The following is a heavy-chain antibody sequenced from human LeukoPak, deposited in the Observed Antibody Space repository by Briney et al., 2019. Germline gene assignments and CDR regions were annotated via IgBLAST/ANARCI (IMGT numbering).Heavy chain of an antibody. V-gene: IGHV3-21*01. J-gene: IGHJ4*02. Sequence: GGSLRLSCAASGFTFSSYSMNWVRQAPGQGLEWVSSISSSGNYIYYADSVKGRFTISRDNAKNSLYLQMNSLRAEDTAVYYCARDWSSSISCYSYWGQGTLVTVSS. CDR1: GFTFSSYS. CDR3: ARDWSSSISCYSY. CDR2: ISSSGNYI. D-gene: IGHD2-2*01.